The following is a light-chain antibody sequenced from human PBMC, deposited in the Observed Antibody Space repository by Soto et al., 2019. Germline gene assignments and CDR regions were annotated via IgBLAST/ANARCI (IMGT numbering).Light chain of an antibody. J-gene: IGLJ1*01. CDR1: SSDVGGYNC. V-gene: IGLV2-11*01. Sequence: QSALTQPRSVSGSPGQSVTISCTGTSSDVGGYNCVSWYQQHPGKAPQLIIYDVTLRPSGVPDRFSGSKSGNTASLSISGLQAEDEADYYCCSHSASYTFVFGTGTRSPS. CDR2: DVT. CDR3: CSHSASYTFV.